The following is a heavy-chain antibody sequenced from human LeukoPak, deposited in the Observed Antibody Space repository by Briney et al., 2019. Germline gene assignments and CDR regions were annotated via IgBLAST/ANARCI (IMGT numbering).Heavy chain of an antibody. D-gene: IGHD3-16*01. CDR1: GNTFTSYD. Sequence: ASVKVSCKASGNTFTSYDINWVRQATGQGLEWMGWMNPNSGNTGYAQKFQGRVTMTRNTSISTAYMELSSLRSEDTAVYYCARGEGGGNYYYYGMDVWGQGTTVTVSS. CDR3: ARGEGGGNYYYYGMDV. CDR2: MNPNSGNT. J-gene: IGHJ6*02. V-gene: IGHV1-8*01.